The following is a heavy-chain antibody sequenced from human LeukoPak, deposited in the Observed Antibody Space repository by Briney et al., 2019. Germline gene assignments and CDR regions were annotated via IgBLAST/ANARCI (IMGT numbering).Heavy chain of an antibody. CDR3: AREYIVGGTPFYYVDV. CDR1: GGSIGGYS. D-gene: IGHD1-26*01. J-gene: IGHJ6*03. V-gene: IGHV4-4*07. Sequence: SETLSLTCTVSGGSIGGYSWTWIRQSTGKGLEWIGRVFTSGITAYNPSLNSRVTMSVDTSDKHFSLNLTSVTVADTAVYYCAREYIVGGTPFYYVDVWGKGTTVTVSS. CDR2: VFTSGIT.